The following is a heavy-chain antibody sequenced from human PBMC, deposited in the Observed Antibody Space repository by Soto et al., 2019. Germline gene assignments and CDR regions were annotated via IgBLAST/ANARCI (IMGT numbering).Heavy chain of an antibody. D-gene: IGHD3-10*01. CDR1: GGSISSGGYY. Sequence: SETLSLTCAVSGGSISSGGYYWSWIRQPPGKGLEWIGEINHSGSTNYNPSLKSRVTISVDTSKNQFSLKLSSVTAADTAVYYCARGRTLWFGDEFGGQGTLVTVSS. CDR3: ARGRTLWFGDEF. CDR2: INHSGST. J-gene: IGHJ4*02. V-gene: IGHV4-34*01.